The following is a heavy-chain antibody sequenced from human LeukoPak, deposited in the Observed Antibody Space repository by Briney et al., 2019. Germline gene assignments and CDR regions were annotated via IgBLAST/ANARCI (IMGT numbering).Heavy chain of an antibody. CDR3: AKGHGDYVPAEYLQH. Sequence: GGPLRLSCAASGFTFSNYAMTGVRQAPGKGLEWVSSISGNSDRTYYADSVKGRFTISRDNYKNTVTLQMNSLRAEDTAVYSCAKGHGDYVPAEYLQHWGQGTLVTVSS. V-gene: IGHV3-23*01. CDR1: GFTFSNYA. J-gene: IGHJ1*01. CDR2: ISGNSDRT. D-gene: IGHD4-17*01.